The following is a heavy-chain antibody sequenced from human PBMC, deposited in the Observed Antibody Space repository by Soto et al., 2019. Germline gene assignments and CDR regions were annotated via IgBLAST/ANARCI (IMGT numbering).Heavy chain of an antibody. J-gene: IGHJ3*02. D-gene: IGHD1-26*01. CDR3: ARHSHSASYYWAFDI. CDR1: GGSVSRGIYY. Sequence: SETLSLTCTVSGGSVSRGIYYWSWMRQPPGKGLEWIGYIYYSGNTNYNPSLKSRVTISVDTSKNQFSLKASDTAMYYCARHSHSASYYWAFDIWGQGTMVTVSS. CDR2: IYYSGNT. V-gene: IGHV4-61*01.